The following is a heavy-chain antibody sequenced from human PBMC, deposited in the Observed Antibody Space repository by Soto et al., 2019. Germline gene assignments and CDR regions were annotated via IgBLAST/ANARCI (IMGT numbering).Heavy chain of an antibody. CDR2: ISPNSEKT. CDR1: GYTFSNFG. J-gene: IGHJ2*01. V-gene: IGHV1-18*01. D-gene: IGHD2-2*01. Sequence: ASVKVSCKASGYTFSNFGISWVRQAPGEGLEWMGWISPNSEKTKIAQRFQGRVTMTTDTSTSTAYMELRSLRSDDTAVYYCASVGYCSSTSCHGYFDLWGRGTLVTVSS. CDR3: ASVGYCSSTSCHGYFDL.